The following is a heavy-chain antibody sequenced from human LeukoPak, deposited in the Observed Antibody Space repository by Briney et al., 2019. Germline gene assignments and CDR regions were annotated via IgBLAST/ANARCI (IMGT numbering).Heavy chain of an antibody. D-gene: IGHD2-15*01. CDR2: IYYSGST. CDR3: ARHIWLGGGYCSGGSCYYWFDP. V-gene: IGHV4-39*01. J-gene: IGHJ5*02. CDR1: GGSISSSSYY. Sequence: SETLSLTCTVSGGSISSSSYYWGWIRQPPGKGLEWIGSIYYSGSTYYNPSLKSRVTISVDTSKNQFSLKLSSVTAADTAVYYCARHIWLGGGYCSGGSCYYWFDPWGQGTLVTVSS.